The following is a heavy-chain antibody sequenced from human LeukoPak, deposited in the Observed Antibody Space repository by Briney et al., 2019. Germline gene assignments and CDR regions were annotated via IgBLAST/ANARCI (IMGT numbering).Heavy chain of an antibody. CDR1: GYTFTSYY. CDR2: INPSGGST. D-gene: IGHD2-21*02. CDR3: ARKAYCGGDCWGIYYYYYMDV. V-gene: IGHV1-46*01. Sequence: ASVKVSCRASGYTFTSYYMHWVRQAPGQGLEWMGIINPSGGSTSYAQKFQGRVTMTRDMSTSTVYMELSSLRSEDTAVYYCARKAYCGGDCWGIYYYYYMDVWGKGTTVTVSS. J-gene: IGHJ6*03.